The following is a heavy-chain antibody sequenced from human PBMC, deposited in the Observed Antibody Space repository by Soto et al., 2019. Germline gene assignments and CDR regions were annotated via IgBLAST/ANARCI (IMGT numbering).Heavy chain of an antibody. CDR1: GFTFDDYA. Sequence: PGGSLRLSCAASGFTFDDYAMHWVRQIPGKGLQWVSGISWSTSSIGYGASLRGRFLISRDNANNSLYLQMSDLRPEDTALYYCGKASSSNSWSPIDYWGQGTMVTVSS. D-gene: IGHD1-26*01. J-gene: IGHJ4*02. CDR3: GKASSSNSWSPIDY. V-gene: IGHV3-9*01. CDR2: ISWSTSSI.